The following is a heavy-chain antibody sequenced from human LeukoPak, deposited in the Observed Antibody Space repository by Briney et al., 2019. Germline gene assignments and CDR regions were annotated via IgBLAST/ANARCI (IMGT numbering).Heavy chain of an antibody. CDR1: GYSLSSAYY. D-gene: IGHD2-8*02. CDR3: TRNPTGGYYYFDY. J-gene: IGHJ4*02. Sequence: SETLSLTCTVSGYSLSSAYYWGWIRQPPGKGLEWIGSIYHSGSTYYNPSLKNRVTISVDTSNNQFSLKLSSVTAADTAVYYCTRNPTGGYYYFDYWGQGMLVTVSS. V-gene: IGHV4-38-2*02. CDR2: IYHSGST.